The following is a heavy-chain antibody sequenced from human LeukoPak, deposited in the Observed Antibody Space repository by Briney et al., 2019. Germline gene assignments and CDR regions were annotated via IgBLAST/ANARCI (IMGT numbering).Heavy chain of an antibody. J-gene: IGHJ6*03. CDR2: ISGSGVRT. Sequence: GGSLRLSCAASGFSVRTTCMTWVRQAPGKGLEWVSEISGSGVRTYYGDYVKGRFTISRDNSKNTLYLEMNSLRAEDTAVYYCAKDGRPSDYYYYIDVWGKGTTVTVSS. D-gene: IGHD2-15*01. V-gene: IGHV3-23*01. CDR1: GFSVRTTC. CDR3: AKDGRPSDYYYYIDV.